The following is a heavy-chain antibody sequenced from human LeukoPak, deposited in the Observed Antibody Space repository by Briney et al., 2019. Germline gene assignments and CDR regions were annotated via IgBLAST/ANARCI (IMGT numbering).Heavy chain of an antibody. CDR2: INHSGST. V-gene: IGHV4-34*01. CDR3: ARFYSSSWRMYYFDY. D-gene: IGHD6-13*01. J-gene: IGHJ4*02. CDR1: GGSFSGYY. Sequence: SDTLSLTRAVYGGSFSGYYWSWIRQPPGKGLEWIGEINHSGSTNYNPSLKGRVTISVDTSKNQFSLKLSSVTAADTAVYYCARFYSSSWRMYYFDYWGQGTLVTVSS.